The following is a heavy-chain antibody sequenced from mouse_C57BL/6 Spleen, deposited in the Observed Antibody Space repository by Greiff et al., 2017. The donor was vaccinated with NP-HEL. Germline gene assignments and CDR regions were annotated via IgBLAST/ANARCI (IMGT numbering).Heavy chain of an antibody. CDR3: ARWGGYYVNWYFDV. D-gene: IGHD2-3*01. V-gene: IGHV1-53*01. J-gene: IGHJ1*03. Sequence: QIQLQQPGTELVKPGASVKLSCKASGYTFTSYWMHWVKQRPGQGLEWIGNINPSNGGTNYNEKFKSKATLTVDKSSSTAYMQLSSLTSEDSAVYYCARWGGYYVNWYFDVWGTGTTVTVSS. CDR2: INPSNGGT. CDR1: GYTFTSYW.